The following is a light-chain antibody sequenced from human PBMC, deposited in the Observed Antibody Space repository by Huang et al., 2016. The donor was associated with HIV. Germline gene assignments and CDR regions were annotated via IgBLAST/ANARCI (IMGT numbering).Light chain of an antibody. J-gene: IGKJ1*01. Sequence: DIQMTQSPSSLSASVGDRVTITCRASQSIDSYLNWYQQNPGKAPKLLIYAASTLRSGVTSRFSGSGSGTDFTLTVSSLQPEDFATYYCQQSYSNPRTFGQGTRVEIK. CDR2: AAS. CDR1: QSIDSY. CDR3: QQSYSNPRT. V-gene: IGKV1-39*01.